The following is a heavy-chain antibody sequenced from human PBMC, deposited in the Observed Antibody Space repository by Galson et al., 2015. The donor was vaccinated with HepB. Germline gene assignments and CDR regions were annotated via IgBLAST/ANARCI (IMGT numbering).Heavy chain of an antibody. CDR1: GGSISSSNW. D-gene: IGHD4-17*01. CDR3: ARDAALYGDYGVGWYFDL. V-gene: IGHV4-4*02. Sequence: SETLSLTCAVSGGSISSSNWWSWVRQPPGKGLEWIGEIYHSGSTNYNPSLKSRVTISVDKSKNQFSLKLSSVTAADSAVYYCARDAALYGDYGVGWYFDLWGRGTLVTVSS. J-gene: IGHJ2*01. CDR2: IYHSGST.